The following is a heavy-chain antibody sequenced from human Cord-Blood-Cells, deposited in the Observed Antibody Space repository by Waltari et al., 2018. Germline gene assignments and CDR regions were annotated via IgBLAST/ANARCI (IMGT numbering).Heavy chain of an antibody. J-gene: IGHJ4*02. V-gene: IGHV6-1*01. D-gene: IGHD5-12*01. Sequence: WNWIRQSPSRGLEWLGRTYYRSKWYNDYAVSVKSRITINPDTSKNQFSLQLNSVTPEDTAVYYCARDREGGYDYYFDYWGQGTLVTVSS. CDR2: TYYRSKWYN. CDR3: ARDREGGYDYYFDY.